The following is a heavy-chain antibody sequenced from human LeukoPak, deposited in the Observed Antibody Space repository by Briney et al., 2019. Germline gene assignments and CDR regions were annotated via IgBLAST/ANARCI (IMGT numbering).Heavy chain of an antibody. D-gene: IGHD2-15*01. Sequence: SETLSLTCTVSGGSISSYYWSWIRQPPGKGLEWIGYIYYSGSTNYNPSLKSRVTISVDTSKNQFSLKLSSVTAADTAVYYCARGGVVVAATNPHYYYYMDVWGKGTTVTVSS. CDR1: GGSISSYY. V-gene: IGHV4-59*01. CDR2: IYYSGST. J-gene: IGHJ6*03. CDR3: ARGGVVVAATNPHYYYYMDV.